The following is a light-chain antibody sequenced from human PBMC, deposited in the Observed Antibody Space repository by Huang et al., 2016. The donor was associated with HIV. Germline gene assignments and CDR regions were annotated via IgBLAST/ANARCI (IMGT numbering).Light chain of an antibody. CDR1: QSVRSSS. CDR2: GAS. CDR3: QQYGSSPLT. V-gene: IGKV3-20*01. J-gene: IGKJ4*01. Sequence: EIVLTQSPDTLSLSPGERATLSCSASQSVRSSSLAWYQQKPGQSPRLLIFGASNRATDIPDRFSGSGSATDFTLTISRLEPEDFAVYYCQQYGSSPLTFGGGTKVEIK.